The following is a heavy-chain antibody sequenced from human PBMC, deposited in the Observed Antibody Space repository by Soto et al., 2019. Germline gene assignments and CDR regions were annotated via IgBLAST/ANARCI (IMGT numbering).Heavy chain of an antibody. J-gene: IGHJ3*02. Sequence: PRESLRISYKASGYKFSNYWIGWVRQMPGKGLEWMGIIYPGDSDTRYSPSLQGQVTISADKSIDTAYLQWDTLKASDTAMYYCAIQGFYILRGSFDACDICGQGSMGTVSS. CDR1: GYKFSNYW. CDR2: IYPGDSDT. V-gene: IGHV5-51*01. CDR3: AIQGFYILRGSFDACDI. D-gene: IGHD3-9*01.